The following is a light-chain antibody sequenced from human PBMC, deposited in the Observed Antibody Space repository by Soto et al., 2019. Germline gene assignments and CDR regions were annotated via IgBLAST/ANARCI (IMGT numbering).Light chain of an antibody. CDR1: SSNIGAGYD. CDR2: GNS. J-gene: IGLJ2*01. CDR3: QSYDISLSVVV. V-gene: IGLV1-40*01. Sequence: QSVLTQPPSVSGAPGQRVTISCTGSSSNIGAGYDVHWYQQLPGTAPKLLIYGNSNRPSGVPDRVSGSKSGTSASLAITGLQAEDEAVYYCQSYDISLSVVVFGGGTKLTVL.